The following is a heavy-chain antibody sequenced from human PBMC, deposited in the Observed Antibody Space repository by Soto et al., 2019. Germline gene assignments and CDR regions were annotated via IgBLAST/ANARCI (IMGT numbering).Heavy chain of an antibody. D-gene: IGHD5-18*01. V-gene: IGHV3-30*03. Sequence: GGSLRLSCAASGFTFNIYGMHWVRQAPDKGLEWVALISYDGSNQYYADSVKGRFTISRDNSKNTLYLQMNSLRAEDTAVYYCAREVEYSYGFDGMDVWGQGTTVTVSS. CDR3: AREVEYSYGFDGMDV. CDR2: ISYDGSNQ. CDR1: GFTFNIYG. J-gene: IGHJ6*02.